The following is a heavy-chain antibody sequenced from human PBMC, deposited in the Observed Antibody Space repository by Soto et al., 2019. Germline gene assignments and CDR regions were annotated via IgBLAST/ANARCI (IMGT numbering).Heavy chain of an antibody. V-gene: IGHV1-46*01. J-gene: IGHJ5*02. Sequence: QVQLVQSGAEVKKPGASVKVSCKASGYTFSSYYMNWVRQAPGQGLEWMGIINPSGGSTSYAQTFQGRVTVTRDTSRSTVYMELSSLRTEDTAVYSCARGDSAEDWWFYPCGQGTMVTVSS. CDR3: ARGDSAEDWWFYP. CDR2: INPSGGST. CDR1: GYTFSSYY. D-gene: IGHD2-21*02.